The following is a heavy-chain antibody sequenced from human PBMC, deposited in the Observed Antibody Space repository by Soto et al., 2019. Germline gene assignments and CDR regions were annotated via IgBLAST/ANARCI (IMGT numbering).Heavy chain of an antibody. CDR3: TRANWYSEY. CDR1: GGSINNHY. D-gene: IGHD7-27*01. CDR2: VYYNGIT. Sequence: QVQLQESGPGLVKPSETLSLTCTVSGGSINNHYWSWIRQPPGKGLEWLGYVYYNGITNYNPSLKSRVTMSADTSKNHLSLNLPSLTAADTAIYYCTRANWYSEYWGQGTLVTVSS. J-gene: IGHJ4*02. V-gene: IGHV4-59*11.